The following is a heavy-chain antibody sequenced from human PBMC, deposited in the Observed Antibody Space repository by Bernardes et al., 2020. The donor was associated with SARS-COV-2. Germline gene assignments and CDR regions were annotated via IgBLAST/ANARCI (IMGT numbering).Heavy chain of an antibody. V-gene: IGHV3-23*01. J-gene: IGHJ6*02. D-gene: IGHD2-21*01. CDR1: GFTFTNYA. CDR2: ISNTGGTT. Sequence: GGSLRLSCAASGFTFTNYAMSWVRQAPGKGLEWVSGISNTGGTTYDADFVKGRFTISRDNSKNTLHLQMNRLSAEDTAVYFCAKGGDGYNFDYYGLDVWGPATTVTVS. CDR3: AKGGDGYNFDYYGLDV.